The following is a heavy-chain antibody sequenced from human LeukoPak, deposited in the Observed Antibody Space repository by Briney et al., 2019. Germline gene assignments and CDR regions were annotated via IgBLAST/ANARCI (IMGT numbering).Heavy chain of an antibody. CDR1: GYTFTSCY. V-gene: IGHV1-46*03. J-gene: IGHJ4*02. Sequence: ASVTLSRKASGYTFTSCYMHWGRQAPAQGLEWVGIINPTGGSTSYAQKFQGRVTMARDTSTSKVSMELSSLRSEDTAVYYCASGYCRSTGCYPREFDYWGQGTLVTVSS. CDR2: INPTGGST. D-gene: IGHD2-2*01. CDR3: ASGYCRSTGCYPREFDY.